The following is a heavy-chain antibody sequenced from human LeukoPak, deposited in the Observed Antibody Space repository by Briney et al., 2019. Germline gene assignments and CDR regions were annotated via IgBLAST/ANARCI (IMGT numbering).Heavy chain of an antibody. Sequence: GASVKVSCKASGGTFSSYAISWVRQAPGQGLEWMGGIIPIFGTANYAQKFQGRVTITADESTSTAYVELSSLRSEDTAVYYCARDRTYCGGDCYEPSYYYYGMDVWGKGTTVTVSS. J-gene: IGHJ6*04. CDR2: IIPIFGTA. CDR3: ARDRTYCGGDCYEPSYYYYGMDV. D-gene: IGHD2-21*02. V-gene: IGHV1-69*13. CDR1: GGTFSSYA.